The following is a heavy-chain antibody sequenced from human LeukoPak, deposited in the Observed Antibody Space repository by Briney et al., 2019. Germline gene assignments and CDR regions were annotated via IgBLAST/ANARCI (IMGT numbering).Heavy chain of an antibody. D-gene: IGHD3-9*01. CDR2: ISSSSSYI. V-gene: IGHV3-21*01. CDR1: GFTFSSYS. Sequence: PGGSLRLSCAASGFTFSSYSMNWVRQAPGKGLEWVSSISSSSSYIYYADSVKGRFTISRDNAKNSLYLQMNSLRAEDTAVYYCAGLPLTGYYSGDYWGQGTLVTVPS. J-gene: IGHJ4*02. CDR3: AGLPLTGYYSGDY.